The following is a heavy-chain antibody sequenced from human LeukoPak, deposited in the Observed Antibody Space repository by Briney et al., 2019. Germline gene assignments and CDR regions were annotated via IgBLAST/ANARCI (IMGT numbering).Heavy chain of an antibody. V-gene: IGHV3-15*01. Sequence: GGSLRLSCAASGFTFSNAWMSWVRQAPGKGLEWVGRIKTKTGGGTTDYAAPVKGRFTISRDDSKNTLYLQMNSLKTEDTAVYYCTTNDAFDIWGQGTMVTVSS. CDR3: TTNDAFDI. CDR1: GFTFSNAW. J-gene: IGHJ3*02. CDR2: IKTKTGGGTT.